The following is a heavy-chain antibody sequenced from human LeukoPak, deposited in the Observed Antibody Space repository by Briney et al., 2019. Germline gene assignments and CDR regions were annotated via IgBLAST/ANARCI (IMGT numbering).Heavy chain of an antibody. D-gene: IGHD3-22*01. Sequence: GGSLRLSCAASDFSFSDYPMNWVRQAPGRGLQWISYINGDGTSIYYADSVKGRFTISRDNAKHSVYLQMTSLCAEDTAVYYCAKSYYYDSSGTRYFQHWGQGTLVTVSS. CDR2: INGDGTSI. J-gene: IGHJ1*01. CDR3: AKSYYYDSSGTRYFQH. V-gene: IGHV3-48*01. CDR1: DFSFSDYP.